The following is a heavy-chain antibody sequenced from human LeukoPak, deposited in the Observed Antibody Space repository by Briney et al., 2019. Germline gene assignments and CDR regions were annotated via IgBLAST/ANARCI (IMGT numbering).Heavy chain of an antibody. CDR3: ASLARDIVVVPAAMQNDYYMDV. V-gene: IGHV4-34*01. CDR1: GGSFSGDF. Sequence: SGTLSLTCAVYGGSFSGDFWSWIRQSPGKGLEWIGEINHRGSTNYNPSLKSRVTISVDTSKNQFSLKLSSVTAADTAVYYCASLARDIVVVPAAMQNDYYMDVWGKGTTVTISS. D-gene: IGHD2-2*01. J-gene: IGHJ6*03. CDR2: INHRGST.